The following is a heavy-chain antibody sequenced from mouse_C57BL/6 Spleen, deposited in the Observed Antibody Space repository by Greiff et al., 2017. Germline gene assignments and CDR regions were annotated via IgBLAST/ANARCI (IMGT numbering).Heavy chain of an antibody. CDR1: GFNIKDDY. Sequence: VQLQQSGPELVRPGASVKLSCTVSGFNIKDDYMHWVKQRPEQGLEWIGWIEPENGDTEYASKFQGKATITTDTSSNTAYLQLSSLTSEDTAVYYCITRFDYWGQGTTLTVSS. CDR2: IEPENGDT. V-gene: IGHV14-4*01. CDR3: ITRFDY. J-gene: IGHJ2*01.